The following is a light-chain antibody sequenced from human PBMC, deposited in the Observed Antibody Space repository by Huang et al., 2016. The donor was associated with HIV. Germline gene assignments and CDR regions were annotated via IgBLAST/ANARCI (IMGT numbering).Light chain of an antibody. CDR1: QSIDTS. J-gene: IGKJ4*01. CDR2: AAS. Sequence: DIQMTQSPSSLSASVGDRVTITCRASQSIDTSLNWYQQKPGKAPKLLIYAASILQSGVPSRFSGSCSGTDFTLTISSLQPEDFATFYCQQSYSTPLTFGGGTKVEIK. V-gene: IGKV1-39*01. CDR3: QQSYSTPLT.